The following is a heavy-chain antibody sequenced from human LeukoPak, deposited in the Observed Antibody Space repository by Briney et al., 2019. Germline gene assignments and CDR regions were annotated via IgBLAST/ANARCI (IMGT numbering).Heavy chain of an antibody. CDR3: ARLVAVTGTVDWFDP. D-gene: IGHD2-21*02. CDR1: GGSISSYY. V-gene: IGHV4-59*08. Sequence: ASETLSLTCTVSGGSISSYYWSWIRQPPGKGLEWIAHISDIGSINYNPSLKSRVTISLDTSKSQFSLKLSSVTAADTAVYYCARLVAVTGTVDWFDPWGQGTVVTVSS. CDR2: ISDIGSI. J-gene: IGHJ5*02.